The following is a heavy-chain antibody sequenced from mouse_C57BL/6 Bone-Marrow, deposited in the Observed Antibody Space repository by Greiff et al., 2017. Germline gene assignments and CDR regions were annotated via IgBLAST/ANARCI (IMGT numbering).Heavy chain of an antibody. CDR1: GYTFTSYT. J-gene: IGHJ3*01. V-gene: IGHV1-4*01. CDR3: ARNDYDYDGFAY. CDR2: INPSSGYT. Sequence: QVQLQQSGAELARPGASVKMSCKASGYTFTSYTMHWVKQRPGQGLEWIGYINPSSGYTKYNQKFKDKATLTADKSSSTAYMQLSSLTSEDSAVYYCARNDYDYDGFAYWGQGTLVTVSA. D-gene: IGHD2-4*01.